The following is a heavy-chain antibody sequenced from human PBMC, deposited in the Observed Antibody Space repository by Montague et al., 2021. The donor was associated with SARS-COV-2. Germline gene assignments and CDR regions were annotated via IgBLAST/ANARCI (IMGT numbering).Heavy chain of an antibody. CDR3: ARDRVPPEYGDAFDL. V-gene: IGHV3-30*04. Sequence: SLRLSCAASGFIFSNFAFHWARQAPGKGLEWVAIITYDGIDKFYADSVKGRFTISRDNSKNTLYLRMNSLTPEDTAVYYCARDRVPPEYGDAFDLWGQGTLVTVSS. J-gene: IGHJ3*01. D-gene: IGHD6-6*01. CDR2: ITYDGIDK. CDR1: GFIFSNFA.